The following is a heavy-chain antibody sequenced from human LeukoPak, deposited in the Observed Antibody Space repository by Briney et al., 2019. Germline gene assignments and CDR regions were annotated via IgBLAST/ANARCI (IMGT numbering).Heavy chain of an antibody. V-gene: IGHV4-4*09. Sequence: SETLSLTCTVSGGSISSYYWSWIRQPPGKGLEWIGYIYTSGSTNYNPSLKSRVTISVDTSKNQFSLKLSFVTAADTAVYYCARHRRGYSLDAFDIWGQGTMVTVSS. CDR3: ARHRRGYSLDAFDI. CDR1: GGSISSYY. J-gene: IGHJ3*02. D-gene: IGHD5-18*01. CDR2: IYTSGST.